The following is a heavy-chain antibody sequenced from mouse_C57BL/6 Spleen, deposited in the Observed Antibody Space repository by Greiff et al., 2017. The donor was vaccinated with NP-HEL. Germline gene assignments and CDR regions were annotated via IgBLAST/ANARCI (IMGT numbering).Heavy chain of an antibody. CDR3: AREGDSSGLYAMDY. Sequence: QVQLQQSGAELARPGASVKLSCKASGYTFTSYGISWVKQRTGQGLEWIGEINPRSGNAYYNEKFKGKATLTADKSSSTAYMDLRSLTSEDSAVYFCAREGDSSGLYAMDYWGQGTSVTVSS. J-gene: IGHJ4*01. V-gene: IGHV1-81*01. CDR1: GYTFTSYG. D-gene: IGHD3-2*02. CDR2: INPRSGNA.